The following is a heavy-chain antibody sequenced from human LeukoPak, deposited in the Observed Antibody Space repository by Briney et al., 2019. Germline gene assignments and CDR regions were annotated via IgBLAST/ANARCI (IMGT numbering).Heavy chain of an antibody. V-gene: IGHV3-73*01. J-gene: IGHJ4*02. CDR1: GFTVSSSY. Sequence: GGSLRLSCAASGFTVSSSYMSWVRQASGKGLEWVGRIRSRANSYATAYAASVKGRLTISRDDSKNTAFLQMNSLETEDTAVYYCTEMTTSKGYWGQGTLVTVSS. CDR3: TEMTTSKGY. CDR2: IRSRANSYAT. D-gene: IGHD5-24*01.